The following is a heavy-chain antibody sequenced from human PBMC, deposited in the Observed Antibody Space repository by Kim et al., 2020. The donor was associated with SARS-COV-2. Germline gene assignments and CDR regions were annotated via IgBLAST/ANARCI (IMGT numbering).Heavy chain of an antibody. J-gene: IGHJ4*02. D-gene: IGHD3-3*01. CDR3: ARDPFGSGYAYHIDY. CDR2: IYYSGST. Sequence: SETLSLTCTVSGGSVSSGSYYWSWIRQPPGKGLEWIGYIYYSGSTNYNPSLKSRVTISVDTSKNQFSLKLSSVTAADTAVYYCARDPFGSGYAYHIDYWGQGTLVTVSS. V-gene: IGHV4-61*01. CDR1: GGSVSSGSYY.